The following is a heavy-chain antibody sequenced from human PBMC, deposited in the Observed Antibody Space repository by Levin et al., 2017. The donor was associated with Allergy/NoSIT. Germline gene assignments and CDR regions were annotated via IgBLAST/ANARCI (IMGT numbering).Heavy chain of an antibody. J-gene: IGHJ4*02. V-gene: IGHV3-30*04. Sequence: GGSLRLSCAASGFTFSSYAMHWVRQAPGKGLEWVAVISYDGSNKYYADSVKGRFTISRDNSKNTLYLQMNSLRAEDTAVYYCARDSVRYSSSPELGYFDYWGQGTLVTVSS. CDR3: ARDSVRYSSSPELGYFDY. D-gene: IGHD6-6*01. CDR2: ISYDGSNK. CDR1: GFTFSSYA.